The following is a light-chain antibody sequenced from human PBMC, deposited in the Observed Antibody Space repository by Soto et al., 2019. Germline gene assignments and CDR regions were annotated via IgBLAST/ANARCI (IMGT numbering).Light chain of an antibody. Sequence: NFMLTQPHSVSESPGKTVTISCTRSSGSIASNYVQWYQQRPGSAPTTVIYEDNQRPSGVPDRFSGSIDSSSNSASLTISGLKTEDEADYYCQSYDSSNVVFGGGPTLTVL. CDR3: QSYDSSNVV. J-gene: IGLJ2*01. CDR1: SGSIASNY. CDR2: EDN. V-gene: IGLV6-57*04.